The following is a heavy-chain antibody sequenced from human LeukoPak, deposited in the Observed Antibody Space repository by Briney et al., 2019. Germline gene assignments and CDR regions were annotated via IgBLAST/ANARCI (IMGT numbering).Heavy chain of an antibody. CDR1: GFTFSSYE. CDR3: ARDLPYSSNWFSHGF. D-gene: IGHD6-13*01. V-gene: IGHV3-48*03. J-gene: IGHJ4*02. CDR2: ISSSGNTI. Sequence: GGSLRLSCAASGFTFSSYEMNWVRQAPGKGLEWVSYISSSGNTIYYADSVKGRFTISRDNAMNSLDLQMNNLRAEDTATYYCARDLPYSSNWFSHGFWGRGTLVTVSS.